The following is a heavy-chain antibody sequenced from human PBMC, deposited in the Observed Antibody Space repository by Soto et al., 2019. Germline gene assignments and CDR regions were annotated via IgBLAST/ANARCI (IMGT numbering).Heavy chain of an antibody. CDR3: ARATYSSGWYETTYGVDY. Sequence: GASVKVSCKASGGTFSSYTISWVRQAPGQGLEWMGRIIPILGIANYAQKFQGRVTITADKSTSTAYMELSSLRSEDTAVYYCARATYSSGWYETTYGVDYWGQGTLVTVSS. J-gene: IGHJ4*02. CDR1: GGTFSSYT. D-gene: IGHD6-19*01. CDR2: IIPILGIA. V-gene: IGHV1-69*02.